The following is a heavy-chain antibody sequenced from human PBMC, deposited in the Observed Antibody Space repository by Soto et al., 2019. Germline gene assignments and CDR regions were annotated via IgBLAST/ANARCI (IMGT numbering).Heavy chain of an antibody. J-gene: IGHJ4*02. CDR2: IDGSGAGA. CDR3: AKGDILTGSKEGWDY. CDR1: GFTFRSYA. Sequence: EVQLLESGGGLVQPGGSLRLSCAASGFTFRSYAMSWVRQAPGRGLECVSSIDGSGAGAYYADSVKGRFTISRDNSKNALALQMNSLRAEDTAVYYCAKGDILTGSKEGWDYWGQGTLVTVSS. D-gene: IGHD3-9*01. V-gene: IGHV3-23*01.